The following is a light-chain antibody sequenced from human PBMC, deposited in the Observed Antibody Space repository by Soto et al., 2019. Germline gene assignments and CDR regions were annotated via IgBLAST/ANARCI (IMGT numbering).Light chain of an antibody. V-gene: IGKV3-15*01. J-gene: IGKJ2*01. CDR2: VAS. Sequence: EIVLTQSPATLSVYPGERATLSCRASQSVNQKLGWYQKKPGQAPRLLIYVASYRATGIPARFSGSGSGTEYTLSITNLQAEDFAVYYCQQFNTWPHTFGQGTRLEIK. CDR1: QSVNQK. CDR3: QQFNTWPHT.